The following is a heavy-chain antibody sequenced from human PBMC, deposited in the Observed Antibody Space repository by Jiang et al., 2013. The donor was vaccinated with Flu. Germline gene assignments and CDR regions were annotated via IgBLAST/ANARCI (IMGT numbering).Heavy chain of an antibody. Sequence: EVQLVESGGGLAQPGGSLTVSCAASGFTFREYWMSWVRQAPGKGLEWVANINQRGDERFVDSVKGRFAISRDNAENSMHLQMNSLRVDDTAVYFCVRNAGRLPGTTFSPFDYWGQGALVTVSS. CDR2: INQRGDE. J-gene: IGHJ4*02. V-gene: IGHV3-7*01. CDR1: GFTFREYW. CDR3: VRNAGRLPGTTFSPFDY. D-gene: IGHD1-7*01.